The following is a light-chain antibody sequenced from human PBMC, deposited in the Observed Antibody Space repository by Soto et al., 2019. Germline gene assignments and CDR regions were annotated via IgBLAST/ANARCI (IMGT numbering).Light chain of an antibody. CDR1: PCVSRR. Sequence: VLTQSPGTLSLSPPRRAPLSCRASPCVSRRLAWYQQRPGQSPRLLITGASMRASGVPVRFIGSGSGTDFTLTITRLEPEDFAVYYCQQYGGSPITFGLGTRLEIK. V-gene: IGKV3-20*01. CDR2: GAS. J-gene: IGKJ5*01. CDR3: QQYGGSPIT.